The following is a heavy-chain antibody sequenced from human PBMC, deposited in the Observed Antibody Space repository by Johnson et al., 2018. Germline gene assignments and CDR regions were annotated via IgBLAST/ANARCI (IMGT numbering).Heavy chain of an antibody. CDR1: GFTLRTNA. D-gene: IGHD3-22*01. Sequence: VELVESGGGVVQPGRSLRLSCAASGFTLRTNAMNWVRQAPEKGLEWVSSINESGDDKTFYADSVKGRFTISRDNAKNSLYLQMKSLRAEDTALYYCAKGNYYDSSGYFQLWGQGTLVTVSS. V-gene: IGHV3-23*04. CDR3: AKGNYYDSSGYFQL. J-gene: IGHJ1*01. CDR2: INESGDDKT.